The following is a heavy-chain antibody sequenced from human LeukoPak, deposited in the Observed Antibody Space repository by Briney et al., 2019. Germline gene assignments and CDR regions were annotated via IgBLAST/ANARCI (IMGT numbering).Heavy chain of an antibody. CDR3: ARAESSGWLHYYYYYGMDV. J-gene: IGHJ6*02. D-gene: IGHD6-19*01. CDR2: INTNTGNP. V-gene: IGHV7-4-1*02. Sequence: ASVKVSCTASGYTFTSYAMNWVRQAPGQGLEWMGWINTNTGNPTYAQGFTGRFVFSLDTSVSTAYLQISSLKAEDTAVYYCARAESSGWLHYYYYYGMDVWGQGTTVTVSS. CDR1: GYTFTSYA.